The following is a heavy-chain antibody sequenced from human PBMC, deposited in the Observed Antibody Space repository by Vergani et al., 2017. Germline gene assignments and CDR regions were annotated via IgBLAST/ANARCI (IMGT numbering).Heavy chain of an antibody. J-gene: IGHJ6*02. CDR2: ISSSSSYI. CDR3: ARDRLETLYYYYYGMDV. D-gene: IGHD5-24*01. V-gene: IGHV3-21*01. Sequence: EVQLVESGGGLVQPGGSLRLSCAASGFTFSSYSMNWVRQAPGKGLEWVSSISSSSSYIYYADSVKGRFTISRDNAKNSLYLQMNSLRAEDTAVYYCARDRLETLYYYYYGMDVWGQGTTVTVSS. CDR1: GFTFSSYS.